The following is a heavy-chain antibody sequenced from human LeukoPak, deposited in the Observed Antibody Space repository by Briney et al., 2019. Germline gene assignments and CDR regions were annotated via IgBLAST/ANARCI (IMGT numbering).Heavy chain of an antibody. V-gene: IGHV3-11*04. Sequence: GGSLRLSCTASGFTFSDYYMSWIRQAPGKGLEWVSCISRGGSDSYYADSVKGRFTISRDNAKNSLYLQMNSLRAEDTAVYYCARGSTYYDSSGQVPFDYWGQGTLVTVSS. CDR3: ARGSTYYDSSGQVPFDY. J-gene: IGHJ4*02. D-gene: IGHD3-22*01. CDR2: ISRGGSDS. CDR1: GFTFSDYY.